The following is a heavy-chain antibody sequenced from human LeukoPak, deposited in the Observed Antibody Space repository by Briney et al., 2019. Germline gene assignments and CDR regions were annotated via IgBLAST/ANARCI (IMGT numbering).Heavy chain of an antibody. CDR1: GFTFSNYA. J-gene: IGHJ5*02. CDR3: ARDLGCSTSSCRYNWFDP. CDR2: ISQSGGRST. V-gene: IGHV3-23*01. Sequence: GGSLRLSCAASGFTFSNYAMTWVRQAPGEGLEWVAFISQSGGRSTDYADSVRGRFTISRDNSEDTLYPQMNSLRAEDTAVYHCARDLGCSTSSCRYNWFDPWGQGTLVTVSS. D-gene: IGHD2-2*01.